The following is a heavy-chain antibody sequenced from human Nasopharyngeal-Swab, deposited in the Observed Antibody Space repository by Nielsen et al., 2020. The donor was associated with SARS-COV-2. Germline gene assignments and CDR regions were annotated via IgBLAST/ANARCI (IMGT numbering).Heavy chain of an antibody. CDR1: GFTFSSYG. D-gene: IGHD3-10*01. Sequence: GESLKISCAASGFTFSSYGMHWVRQAPGKGLEWVAVIWYDGSNKYYADSVKGRFTISRDNSKNTLYLQMNSLRAEDTAVYYCARDFPFGGEVVYWGQGTLVTVSS. J-gene: IGHJ4*02. V-gene: IGHV3-33*01. CDR3: ARDFPFGGEVVY. CDR2: IWYDGSNK.